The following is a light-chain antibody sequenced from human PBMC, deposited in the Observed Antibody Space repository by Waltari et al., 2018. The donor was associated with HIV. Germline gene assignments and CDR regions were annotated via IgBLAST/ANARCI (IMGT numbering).Light chain of an antibody. CDR2: HVS. V-gene: IGLV2-14*03. J-gene: IGLJ2*01. Sequence: SALTHPPSVSGSPGQSITISCTGTSSAVGGYNYISWYQQHPGKAPKLMIYHVSNRPSGVSNRFSGSKSGNTASLTISGLQAEDEADYYCTSYTSSNTLVIFGGGTKLTVL. CDR3: TSYTSSNTLVI. CDR1: SSAVGGYNY.